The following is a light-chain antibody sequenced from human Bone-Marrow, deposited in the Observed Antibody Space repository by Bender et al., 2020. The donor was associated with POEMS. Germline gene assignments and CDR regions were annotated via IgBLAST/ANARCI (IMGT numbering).Light chain of an antibody. CDR2: EVT. CDR1: SSDVGSYNL. Sequence: QSALTQPASVSGSPGQSITISCTGTSSDVGSYNLVSWYQQHPGKAPKLMIYEVTKRPTGVPDRFSGSKSGNTASLTVSGLQAEDEADYYCSSYAGSPSYVVFGGGTKLTVL. CDR3: SSYAGSPSYVV. V-gene: IGLV2-14*02. J-gene: IGLJ2*01.